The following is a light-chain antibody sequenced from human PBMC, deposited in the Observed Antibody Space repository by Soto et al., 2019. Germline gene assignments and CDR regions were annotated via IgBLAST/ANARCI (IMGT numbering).Light chain of an antibody. CDR2: SNN. Sequence: QSVLTQPPSASGTPGQRVTISCSGSSSNIGSNTVNWYQQLPGTAPKLLIYSNNQRPSGVPDRFSGSKSGTSASLAISGLQSEDEADYYCAAWDDSLHHVVFGGGTKLTVL. V-gene: IGLV1-44*01. CDR1: SSNIGSNT. CDR3: AAWDDSLHHVV. J-gene: IGLJ2*01.